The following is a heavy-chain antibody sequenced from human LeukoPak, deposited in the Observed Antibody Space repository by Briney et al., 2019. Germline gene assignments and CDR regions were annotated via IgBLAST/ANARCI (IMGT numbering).Heavy chain of an antibody. CDR2: IHPSSGAT. D-gene: IGHD2/OR15-2a*01. Sequence: ASVKVSCTASGYTFIAYHMHWVRQAPGQGLEWMGRIHPSSGATNYAQRFQGRVTLTRDTPINTAYMELSRLTSDDTAVYYCARDLPFEDWGQGTLVTVSS. J-gene: IGHJ4*02. CDR3: ARDLPFED. V-gene: IGHV1-2*06. CDR1: GYTFIAYH.